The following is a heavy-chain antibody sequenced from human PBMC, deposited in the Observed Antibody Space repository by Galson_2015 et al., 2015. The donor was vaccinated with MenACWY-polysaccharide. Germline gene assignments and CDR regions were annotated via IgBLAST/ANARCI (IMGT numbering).Heavy chain of an antibody. CDR1: GFIFSNYW. Sequence: SLRLSCATSGFIFSNYWMSWVRLTPGKGLEWLGNIKNDGTAKNYVDSVEGRFTFSRDNTKNSLYLQMSSLREEDTAVYYCAKDRHWNSFDCWGQGTLVTVSS. V-gene: IGHV3-7*04. CDR2: IKNDGTAK. J-gene: IGHJ4*02. D-gene: IGHD1/OR15-1a*01. CDR3: AKDRHWNSFDC.